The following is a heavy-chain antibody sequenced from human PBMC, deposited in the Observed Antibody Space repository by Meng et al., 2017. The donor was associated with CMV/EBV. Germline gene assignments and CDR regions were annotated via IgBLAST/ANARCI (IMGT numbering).Heavy chain of an antibody. CDR3: AIPPLYCGGDCFSYFEY. CDR2: IRYDGSRR. D-gene: IGHD2-21*01. V-gene: IGHV3-30*02. Sequence: GGSLRLSCAAPGSQFTFSSYAMHWVRQAPGKGLEWVALIRYDGSRRYYADSVKGRFIISRDNSEKTMYLQMNSLRAEDTAVYFCAIPPLYCGGDCFSYFEYWGQGTLVTVSS. CDR1: GSQFTFSSYA. J-gene: IGHJ4*02.